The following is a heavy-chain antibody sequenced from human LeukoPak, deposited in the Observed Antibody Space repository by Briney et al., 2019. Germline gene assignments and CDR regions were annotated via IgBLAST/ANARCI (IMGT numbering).Heavy chain of an antibody. D-gene: IGHD6-13*01. CDR2: INNSGST. J-gene: IGHJ4*02. Sequence: KPSETLSLTCGVYGGSFSGYYWSWIRQPPGKGLEWIGEINNSGSTNYNPSLKSRVTISVDTSKNQFSLKLSSVTAADTAVYYCVRDIAAAGGFDYWGQGTLVTVPS. CDR3: VRDIAAAGGFDY. CDR1: GGSFSGYY. V-gene: IGHV4-34*01.